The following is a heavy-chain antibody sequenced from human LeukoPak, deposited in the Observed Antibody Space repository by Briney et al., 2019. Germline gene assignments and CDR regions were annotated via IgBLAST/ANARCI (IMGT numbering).Heavy chain of an antibody. D-gene: IGHD3-16*02. Sequence: SETLSLTCAVYGGSFSGYYWSWIRQPPGKGLEGIGEINHSGSTNYNLSLKSRVTISVDTSKNQFSLKLSSVTAADTAVYYCGRGPRYDYVWGSYRSNWFDPWGQGTLVTVSS. J-gene: IGHJ5*02. CDR1: GGSFSGYY. V-gene: IGHV4-34*01. CDR3: GRGPRYDYVWGSYRSNWFDP. CDR2: INHSGST.